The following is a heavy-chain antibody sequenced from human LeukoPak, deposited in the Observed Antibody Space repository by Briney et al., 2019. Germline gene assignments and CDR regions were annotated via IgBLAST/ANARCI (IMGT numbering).Heavy chain of an antibody. CDR2: INPSGGST. D-gene: IGHD3-3*01. J-gene: IGHJ6*02. CDR1: GYTFTSYY. Sequence: ASVRVFCKASGYTFTSYYMHWVRQAPGQGLEWMGIINPSGGSTSYAQKFQGRVTMTRDTSTSTVYMELSSLRSEDTAVYYCARTRRALFDDFWGAHDFQPPSYGMDVWGQGTTVTVSS. V-gene: IGHV1-46*01. CDR3: ARTRRALFDDFWGAHDFQPPSYGMDV.